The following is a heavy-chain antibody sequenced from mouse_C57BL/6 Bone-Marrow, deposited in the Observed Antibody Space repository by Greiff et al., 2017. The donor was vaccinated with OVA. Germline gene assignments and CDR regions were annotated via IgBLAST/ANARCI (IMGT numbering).Heavy chain of an antibody. Sequence: EVNVVESEGGLVQPGSSMKLSCTASGFTFSDYYMAWVRQVPEKGLEWVANINYDGSSTYYLDSLKSRFIISRDNAKNILYLQMSSLKSEDTATYYCARGDYGSSYGFAYWGQGTLVTVSA. V-gene: IGHV5-16*01. J-gene: IGHJ3*01. CDR2: INYDGSST. CDR1: GFTFSDYY. D-gene: IGHD1-1*01. CDR3: ARGDYGSSYGFAY.